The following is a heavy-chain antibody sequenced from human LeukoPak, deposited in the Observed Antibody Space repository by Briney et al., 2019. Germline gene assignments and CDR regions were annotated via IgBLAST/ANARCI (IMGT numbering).Heavy chain of an antibody. J-gene: IGHJ4*02. V-gene: IGHV4-4*07. Sequence: SETLSLTCTVSGGSIHSYWSWIRQPAGKGLEWIGRIYTSGSTNYNPSLKSRVTMSVDTSKNQFSLKLSSVTAADTAVYYCARGAVGATTVQFDYWGQGTLVTVSS. D-gene: IGHD1-26*01. CDR1: GGSIHSY. CDR3: ARGAVGATTVQFDY. CDR2: IYTSGST.